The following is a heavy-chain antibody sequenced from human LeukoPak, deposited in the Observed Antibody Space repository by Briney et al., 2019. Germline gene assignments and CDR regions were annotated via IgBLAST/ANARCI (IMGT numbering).Heavy chain of an antibody. CDR1: GFTFSSYA. D-gene: IGHD6-13*01. CDR3: AKRIAAAGRQGNNWFDP. CDR2: ISGSGGST. Sequence: GGSLRLSCAASGFTFSSYAMSWVRQAPGKGLEGVSAISGSGGSTYYADSVKGRFTISRDNSKNTLYLQMNSLRAEDTAVYYCAKRIAAAGRQGNNWFDPWGQGTLVTVSS. J-gene: IGHJ5*02. V-gene: IGHV3-23*01.